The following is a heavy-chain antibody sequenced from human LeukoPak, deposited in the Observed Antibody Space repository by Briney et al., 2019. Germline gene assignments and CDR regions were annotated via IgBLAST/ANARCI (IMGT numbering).Heavy chain of an antibody. V-gene: IGHV1-8*02. D-gene: IGHD5/OR15-5a*01. Sequence: ASVKVSCKASGYTFTSYDINWVRQATGQGLEWMGWMNPNSGNTGYAQKFQGRVTMTTDTSTSTAYMEVRSLRSDDTAVYYCARVHGYSVGIYYFDFWGQGTLVTVSS. J-gene: IGHJ4*02. CDR2: MNPNSGNT. CDR1: GYTFTSYD. CDR3: ARVHGYSVGIYYFDF.